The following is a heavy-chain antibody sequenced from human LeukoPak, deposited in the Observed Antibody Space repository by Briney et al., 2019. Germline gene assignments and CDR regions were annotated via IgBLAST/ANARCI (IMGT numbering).Heavy chain of an antibody. CDR3: TRDPILGAPDYFDY. J-gene: IGHJ4*02. CDR1: GFTFSSYE. CDR2: ISSSSSYI. Sequence: PGGSLRLSCAASGFTFSSYEMNWVRQAPGKGLEWVSSISSSSSYIYYADSVKGRFTISRDNSKNTMYLQMNNLREEDTAVYYCTRDPILGAPDYFDYWGQGTLVTVSS. V-gene: IGHV3-21*01. D-gene: IGHD1-26*01.